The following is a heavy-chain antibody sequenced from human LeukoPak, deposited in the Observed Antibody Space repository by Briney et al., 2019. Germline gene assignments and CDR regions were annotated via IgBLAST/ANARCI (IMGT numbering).Heavy chain of an antibody. D-gene: IGHD3-10*01. Sequence: GASVKVSCKASGYTFTGYYMRWVRQAPGQGLEWMGRINPNSGGTNYAQKFQGRVTMTRDTSISTAYMELSRLRSDDTAVYYCARGGGFITMVRGVMSYWGQGTLVAVSS. CDR1: GYTFTGYY. CDR3: ARGGGFITMVRGVMSY. CDR2: INPNSGGT. J-gene: IGHJ4*02. V-gene: IGHV1-2*06.